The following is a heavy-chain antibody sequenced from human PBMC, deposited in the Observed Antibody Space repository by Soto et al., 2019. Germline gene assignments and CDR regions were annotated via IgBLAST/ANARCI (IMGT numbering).Heavy chain of an antibody. D-gene: IGHD6-13*01. Sequence: PGGSLRLSCVASGFTFNTYAMSWVRQAPGKGLEWVSAISGSGGSTHYADSVKGRFTISRDNSKNTVYLQMNSLRAEDTAVYYCARDGQQLAYYYYYGMDVWGQGTTVTVSS. J-gene: IGHJ6*02. CDR2: ISGSGGST. CDR1: GFTFNTYA. CDR3: ARDGQQLAYYYYYGMDV. V-gene: IGHV3-23*01.